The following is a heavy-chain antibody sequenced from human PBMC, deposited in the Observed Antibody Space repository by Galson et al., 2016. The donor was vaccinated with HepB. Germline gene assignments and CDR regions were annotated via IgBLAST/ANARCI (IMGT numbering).Heavy chain of an antibody. CDR3: AREGGVRGLIRYYYYHGMDV. Sequence: SVKVSCKASGYTFSDYGISWVRQAPGQGLEWMGWISGNNVNTNYAQKFQGRVTMTTDTSTSTAYMELRRLRSDDTAVYYCAREGGVRGLIRYYYYHGMDVWGQGTTVTVSS. CDR2: ISGNNVNT. D-gene: IGHD3-10*01. V-gene: IGHV1-18*01. J-gene: IGHJ6*02. CDR1: GYTFSDYG.